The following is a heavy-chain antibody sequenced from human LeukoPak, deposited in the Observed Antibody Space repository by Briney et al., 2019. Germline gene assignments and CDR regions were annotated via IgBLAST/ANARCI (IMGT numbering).Heavy chain of an antibody. CDR3: ARHYGP. D-gene: IGHD3-10*01. Sequence: GSLRLSCAASGFTFRSYSMNWVRQPPGKGLEWIGSIYDSGSTYYNPSLKSRVTISVDTSKNQFSLKLNSVTAADTAVYYCARHYGPWGQGTLVTVSS. V-gene: IGHV4-39*01. J-gene: IGHJ5*02. CDR1: GFTFRSYSMN. CDR2: IYDSGST.